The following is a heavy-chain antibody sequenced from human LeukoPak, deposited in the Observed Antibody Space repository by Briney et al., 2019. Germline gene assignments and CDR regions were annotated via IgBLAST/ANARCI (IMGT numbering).Heavy chain of an antibody. V-gene: IGHV4-39*01. Sequence: SETLSLTCTVSGGSISSSSYYWGWIRQPPGKGLEWIGSIYYSGSTYYNPSLKSRVTISVDTSKNQFSLKLSSVTAADTAVYYCARVRPLLDGSGGSYYYYGMDVWGQGTTVTVSS. CDR2: IYYSGST. CDR3: ARVRPLLDGSGGSYYYYGMDV. D-gene: IGHD3-10*01. CDR1: GGSISSSSYY. J-gene: IGHJ6*02.